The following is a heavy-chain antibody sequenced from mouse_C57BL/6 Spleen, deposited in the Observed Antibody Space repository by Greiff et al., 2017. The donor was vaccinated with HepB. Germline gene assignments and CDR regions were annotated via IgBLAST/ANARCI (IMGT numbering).Heavy chain of an antibody. CDR2: IDPSDSYT. Sequence: QVQLQHPGAELVMPGASVKLSCKASGYTFTSYWMHWVKQRPGQGLEWIGEIDPSDSYTNYNQKFKGKSTLTVDNSSSTAYMQLSSLTSEDSAVYLYGKPNYYGSNYWYFDVWGTGTTVTVSS. J-gene: IGHJ1*03. V-gene: IGHV1-69*01. D-gene: IGHD1-1*01. CDR1: GYTFTSYW. CDR3: GKPNYYGSNYWYFDV.